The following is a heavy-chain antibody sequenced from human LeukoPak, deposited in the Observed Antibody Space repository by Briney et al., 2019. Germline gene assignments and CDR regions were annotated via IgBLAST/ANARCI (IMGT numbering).Heavy chain of an antibody. D-gene: IGHD3-22*01. J-gene: IGHJ4*02. V-gene: IGHV3-21*01. CDR3: ARASYYDSSGIDY. CDR2: ISSSSSYI. CDR1: GFTFSSYS. Sequence: GGSLRLSCAASGFTFSSYSMNWVRQAPGKGPEWVSSISSSSSYIYHADSVKGRFTISRENAKNSLSLQMNSLRAGDTAVYYCARASYYDSSGIDYWGQGTLVTVSS.